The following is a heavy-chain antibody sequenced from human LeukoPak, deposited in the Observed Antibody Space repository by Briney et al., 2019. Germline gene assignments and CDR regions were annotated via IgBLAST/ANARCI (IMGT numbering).Heavy chain of an antibody. CDR1: GFTFSNYW. CDR3: ARGPRITSHFDWLWVDY. Sequence: GGSLRLSCAASGFTFSNYWMSWVRQAPGKGLEWVANIKEDGSEKYYVDSVKGRFTISRDNARNSLYLQMNSLRAEDTAVYYCARGPRITSHFDWLWVDYWGQGTLVTVSS. CDR2: IKEDGSEK. D-gene: IGHD3-9*01. V-gene: IGHV3-7*03. J-gene: IGHJ4*02.